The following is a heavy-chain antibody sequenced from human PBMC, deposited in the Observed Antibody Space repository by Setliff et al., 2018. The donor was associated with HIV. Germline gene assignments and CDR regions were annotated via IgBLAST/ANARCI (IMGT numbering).Heavy chain of an antibody. J-gene: IGHJ5*02. Sequence: ASVKVSCKASGYTFIDYNIHWVQQAPGKGLEWMGRADPEDGETIYAEKFRGRVTITADTSTDAAYLKLSSLRSEDTAVYYCATDACTIDACYSSGGPWGQGTLVTVS. D-gene: IGHD2-15*01. CDR1: GYTFIDYN. V-gene: IGHV1-69-2*01. CDR3: ATDACTIDACYSSGGP. CDR2: ADPEDGET.